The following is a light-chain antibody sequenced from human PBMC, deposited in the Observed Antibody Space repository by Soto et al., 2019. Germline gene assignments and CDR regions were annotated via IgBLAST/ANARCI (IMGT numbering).Light chain of an antibody. V-gene: IGLV2-8*01. Sequence: QSALTQPPSASGFPGQSVTISCTGTSNDIGYYDYVSWYQQHPGKAPKLVIYEVTKRPSGVPDRVSASKSGNTASLTVSGLRAEDEADYYCSSYAGSNHFGFGSGTKLTVL. CDR2: EVT. J-gene: IGLJ6*01. CDR3: SSYAGSNHFG. CDR1: SNDIGYYDY.